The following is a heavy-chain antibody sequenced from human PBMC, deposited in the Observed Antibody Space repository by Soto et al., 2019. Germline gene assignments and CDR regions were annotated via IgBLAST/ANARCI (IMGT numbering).Heavy chain of an antibody. V-gene: IGHV3-23*01. D-gene: IGHD3-22*01. Sequence: GGPPILSRASSALPFCSNGMRGVRPTPAKLLDLVSAISGSGGSTYYADSVKGRFTISRDNSKNTLYLQMNSLRAEDTAVYYCSEDGYYDSRRSYLRVYFDHSGHGKLGTGS. CDR3: SEDGYYDSRRSYLRVYFDH. CDR2: ISGSGGST. CDR1: ALPFCSNG. J-gene: IGHJ5*02.